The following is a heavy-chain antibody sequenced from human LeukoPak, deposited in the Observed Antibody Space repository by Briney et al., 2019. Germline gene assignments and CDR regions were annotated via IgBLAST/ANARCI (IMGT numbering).Heavy chain of an antibody. Sequence: GGSLRLSCEASGFTFTDSWMTWVRQAPGRGLEWVGNINQAGSEKYYVDSVKGRFTISRDNAKNSLYLQMNSLRAEDTAVYYCARFVRAISSSDYWGQGTLVTVSS. D-gene: IGHD3-16*02. CDR3: ARFVRAISSSDY. V-gene: IGHV3-7*05. CDR2: INQAGSEK. J-gene: IGHJ4*02. CDR1: GFTFTDSW.